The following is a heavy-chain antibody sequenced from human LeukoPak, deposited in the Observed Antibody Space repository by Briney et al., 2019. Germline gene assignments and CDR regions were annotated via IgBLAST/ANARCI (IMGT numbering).Heavy chain of an antibody. J-gene: IGHJ4*02. CDR2: IIPIFGTA. Sequence: GSSVKVSCKASGGTFSSYAISWVRQAPGQGLEWMGGIIPIFGTANYAQKFQGRVTITADKSTSTAYMELSSLRSEDTAVYYCAREETYYYDSSGYLYYFDYWGQGTLVTVSS. D-gene: IGHD3-22*01. CDR1: GGTFSSYA. CDR3: AREETYYYDSSGYLYYFDY. V-gene: IGHV1-69*06.